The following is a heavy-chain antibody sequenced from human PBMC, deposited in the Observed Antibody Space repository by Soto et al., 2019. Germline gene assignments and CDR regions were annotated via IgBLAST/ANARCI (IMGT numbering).Heavy chain of an antibody. D-gene: IGHD2-2*01. V-gene: IGHV4-59*08. CDR3: ARHPSASGDYFDY. J-gene: IGHJ4*02. Sequence: QVQLQESGPGLVKPSETLSLTCTVSGGSINSYYWSWIRQPPGKGLEWIGYIFDSGSTNYNPSLKGQVTISVDTSENQFSLKLTSVTAADTAVYYCARHPSASGDYFDYWGQGTLVTVSS. CDR1: GGSINSYY. CDR2: IFDSGST.